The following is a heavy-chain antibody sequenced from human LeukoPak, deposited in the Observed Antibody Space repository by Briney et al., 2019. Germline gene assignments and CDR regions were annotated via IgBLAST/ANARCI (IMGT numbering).Heavy chain of an antibody. CDR2: IYTSGST. D-gene: IGHD3-10*01. CDR1: GGSISSSSYY. CDR3: ARGFFTMIRPFDY. Sequence: PSETLSLTCTVSGGSISSSSYYWSWLRQPAGKGLEWIGRIYTSGSTTYNPSLKSRVTISIDTSKNQFSLRLRSVTPADTAVYYCARGFFTMIRPFDYWGQGTLVTVSS. V-gene: IGHV4-61*02. J-gene: IGHJ4*02.